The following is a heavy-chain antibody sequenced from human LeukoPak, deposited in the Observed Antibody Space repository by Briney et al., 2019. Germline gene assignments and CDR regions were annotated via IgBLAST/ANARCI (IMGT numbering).Heavy chain of an antibody. J-gene: IGHJ4*02. CDR3: AKEVSRVTTFYFDY. CDR2: ISGSGGNT. CDR1: GFTFSSYA. Sequence: PGGSLRLSCAASGFTFSSYAMSWVRQAPGKALEWVSAISGSGGNTYYADSVKGRFTISRDNSKNTLYLQMNSLRVEDTAVYYCAKEVSRVTTFYFDYWGQGTLVTVSS. D-gene: IGHD4-17*01. V-gene: IGHV3-23*01.